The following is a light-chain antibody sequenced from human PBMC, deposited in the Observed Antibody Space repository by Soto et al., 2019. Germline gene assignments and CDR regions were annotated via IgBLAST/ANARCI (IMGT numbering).Light chain of an antibody. CDR3: QQSYSGLYT. CDR1: QTISRF. J-gene: IGKJ2*01. V-gene: IGKV1-39*01. Sequence: DIQMTQSPSSLSASVGDRVTITCRASQTISRFLSWYQKKPGKAPKLLIYAASTLQPGVPSRFSGSGSGTDFALTIRSLQPEDCATYYCQQSYSGLYTFGQGTKLEIK. CDR2: AAS.